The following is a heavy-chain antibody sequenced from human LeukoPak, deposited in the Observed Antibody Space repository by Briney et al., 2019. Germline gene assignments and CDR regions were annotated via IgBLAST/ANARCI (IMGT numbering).Heavy chain of an antibody. CDR2: ISAYDGNT. CDR1: GYTFTGYI. V-gene: IGHV1-18*04. CDR3: ARQIRWNEYYFDY. D-gene: IGHD1-1*01. J-gene: IGHJ4*02. Sequence: ASVKVSCKASGYTFTGYIMHWVRQAPGQGHERMGWISAYDGNTKYAQKFQGRVTVTTDTSTSTAYMELRSLRSDDTAVYYCARQIRWNEYYFDYWGQGTLVTVSS.